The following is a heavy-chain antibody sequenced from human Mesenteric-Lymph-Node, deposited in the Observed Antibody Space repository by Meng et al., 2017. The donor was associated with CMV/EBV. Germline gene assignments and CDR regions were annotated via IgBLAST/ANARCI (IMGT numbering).Heavy chain of an antibody. CDR2: ISAYNGNT. Sequence: ASVKVSCKASGYTFTSYGISWVRQAPGQGLEWMGWISAYNGNTNYAQKLQGRVTMTTDTSTSTAYMELRSLRSDDTAVYYCARDPRPDCSSTSCSHGYWGQGTLVTVFS. J-gene: IGHJ4*02. V-gene: IGHV1-18*01. CDR3: ARDPRPDCSSTSCSHGY. D-gene: IGHD2-2*01. CDR1: GYTFTSYG.